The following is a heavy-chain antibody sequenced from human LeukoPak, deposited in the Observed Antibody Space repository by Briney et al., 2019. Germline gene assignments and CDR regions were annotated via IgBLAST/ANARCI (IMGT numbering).Heavy chain of an antibody. J-gene: IGHJ4*02. CDR3: ARGRGGPRQQQLVRRRGWDDY. Sequence: SETLSLTCTVSGGSISSGGYYWSWIRQHPGKGLEWIGYIYYSGSTYYNPSLKSRVTISVDTSKNQFSLKLSSVTAADTAVYYCARGRGGPRQQQLVRRRGWDDYWGQGTLVTVSS. D-gene: IGHD6-13*01. CDR2: IYYSGST. CDR1: GGSISSGGYY. V-gene: IGHV4-31*03.